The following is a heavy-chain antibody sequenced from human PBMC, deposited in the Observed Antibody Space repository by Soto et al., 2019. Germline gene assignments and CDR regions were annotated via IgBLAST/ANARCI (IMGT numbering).Heavy chain of an antibody. D-gene: IGHD3-10*01. CDR2: INSNGSGA. V-gene: IGHV3-74*01. CDR3: IRAYGEPGSTNAFDI. Sequence: EVQLVESGGDLVQPGGSLRLSCAASGFTFRSFWMHLVRQAPGKGLAWVSRINSNGSGASYADFVEGRFTISRDNTKNTVYLQMNSLRVEDTAVYYCIRAYGEPGSTNAFDIWGKGPMVTVSS. CDR1: GFTFRSFW. J-gene: IGHJ3*02.